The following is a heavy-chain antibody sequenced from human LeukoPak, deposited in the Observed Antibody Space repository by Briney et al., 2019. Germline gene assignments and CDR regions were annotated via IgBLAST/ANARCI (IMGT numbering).Heavy chain of an antibody. V-gene: IGHV3-48*03. Sequence: AGGSLRLSCAASGFTFSSYEMNWVRQAPGKGLEWVSYISSSGSTIYYADSVKGRFTISRDNAKNSLYLQMNSLRAEDTAVYYCARDRYYYDSSGYYYVPYLLDYWGQGTLVTVSS. D-gene: IGHD3-22*01. CDR1: GFTFSSYE. J-gene: IGHJ4*02. CDR2: ISSSGSTI. CDR3: ARDRYYYDSSGYYYVPYLLDY.